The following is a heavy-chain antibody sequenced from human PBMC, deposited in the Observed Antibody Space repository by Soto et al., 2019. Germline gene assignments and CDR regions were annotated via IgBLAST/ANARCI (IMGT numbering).Heavy chain of an antibody. Sequence: SETLSLTCTVSGGPINSPDYYWTWIRQSPGMGLEWIGYLYFNGGTQYNPSLRTPVSMSLDTSKKHFSLKMRSVTAADTAVYYCARGISKYSSWYEPHTWFDAWGPGVLVTVSS. CDR1: GGPINSPDYY. D-gene: IGHD6-13*01. V-gene: IGHV4-30-4*01. J-gene: IGHJ5*02. CDR3: ARGISKYSSWYEPHTWFDA. CDR2: LYFNGGT.